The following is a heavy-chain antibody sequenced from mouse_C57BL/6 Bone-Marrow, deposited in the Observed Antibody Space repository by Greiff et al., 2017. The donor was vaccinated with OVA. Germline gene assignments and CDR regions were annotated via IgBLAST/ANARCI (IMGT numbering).Heavy chain of an antibody. Sequence: VQLQQSGPELVKPGASVKIPCKASGYTFTDYNMDWVKQSHGKSLEWIGDINPNNGGTIYNQKFKGKATLTVDKSSSTAYMELRSLTSEDTAVYYCARGYYYGSSHYFDYWGQGTTLTVSS. CDR1: GYTFTDYN. CDR3: ARGYYYGSSHYFDY. V-gene: IGHV1-18*01. D-gene: IGHD1-1*01. J-gene: IGHJ2*01. CDR2: INPNNGGT.